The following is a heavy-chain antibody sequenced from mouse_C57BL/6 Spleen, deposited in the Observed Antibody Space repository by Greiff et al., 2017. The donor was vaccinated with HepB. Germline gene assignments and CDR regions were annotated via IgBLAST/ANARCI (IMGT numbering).Heavy chain of an antibody. CDR3: ARLGSNLKGYFDY. CDR2: INPYNGDT. V-gene: IGHV1-20*01. J-gene: IGHJ2*01. Sequence: EVQLQQSGPELVKPGDSVKISCKASGYSFTGYFMNWVMQSHGKSLEWIGRINPYNGDTFYNQKFKGKATLTVDKSCSTAHMELRSLTSEDSAVYYCARLGSNLKGYFDYWGQGTTLTVSS. CDR1: GYSFTGYF. D-gene: IGHD1-1*01.